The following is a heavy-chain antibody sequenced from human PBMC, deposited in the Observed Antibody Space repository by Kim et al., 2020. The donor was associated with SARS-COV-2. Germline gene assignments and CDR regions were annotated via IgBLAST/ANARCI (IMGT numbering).Heavy chain of an antibody. CDR1: GFTFSSYG. CDR3: ARGGTMVRGVIISQLYYFDY. Sequence: GGSLRLSCAASGFTFSSYGMHWVRQAPGKGLEWVAVIWYDGSNKYYADSVKGRFTISRDNSKNTLYLQMNSLRAEDTAVYYCARGGTMVRGVIISQLYYFDYWGQGTLVTVSS. J-gene: IGHJ4*02. V-gene: IGHV3-33*01. CDR2: IWYDGSNK. D-gene: IGHD3-10*01.